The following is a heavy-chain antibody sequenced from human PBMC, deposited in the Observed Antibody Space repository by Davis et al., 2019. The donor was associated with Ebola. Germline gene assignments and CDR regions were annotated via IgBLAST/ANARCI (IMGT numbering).Heavy chain of an antibody. D-gene: IGHD1-26*01. CDR1: GFTFSISS. Sequence: PGGSLRLSCAASGFTFSISSMSWVRQAPGKGLEWVANIKQDGSEKYYVDSVKGRFTISRDNAKNSLYLQLNSLRVEDTAVYYCARAGSGSYFDNFDCWGQGILVTVSS. J-gene: IGHJ4*02. CDR2: IKQDGSEK. CDR3: ARAGSGSYFDNFDC. V-gene: IGHV3-7*01.